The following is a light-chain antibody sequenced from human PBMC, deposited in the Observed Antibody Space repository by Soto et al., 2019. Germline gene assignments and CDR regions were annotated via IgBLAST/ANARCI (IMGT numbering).Light chain of an antibody. CDR2: NVS. CDR3: SSYTSTTPVV. J-gene: IGLJ2*01. Sequence: QSALTQPASVSGSPGQSITISCTGTSSDVGGYNYVSWYQHHPGKAPKLMISNVSYQPSGVSSRFSGSKSGNTASLTISGLQAEDEADYYCSSYTSTTPVVFGGGTKLTVL. V-gene: IGLV2-14*03. CDR1: SSDVGGYNY.